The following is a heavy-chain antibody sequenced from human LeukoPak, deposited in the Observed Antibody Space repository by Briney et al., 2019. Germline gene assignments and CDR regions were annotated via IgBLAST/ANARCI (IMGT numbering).Heavy chain of an antibody. CDR2: IKQDGSAK. D-gene: IGHD3-22*01. J-gene: IGHJ4*02. Sequence: PGGSLRLSCAPSGFTFSTYWMTWVRQAPGKGLEWVANIKQDGSAKYYVDSLRGRFSISRDNVKNSLFLQMNSLSAEDTAVYYCARCPYDSTGYYSVPSHLDCWGQGTLVTVSS. V-gene: IGHV3-7*01. CDR1: GFTFSTYW. CDR3: ARCPYDSTGYYSVPSHLDC.